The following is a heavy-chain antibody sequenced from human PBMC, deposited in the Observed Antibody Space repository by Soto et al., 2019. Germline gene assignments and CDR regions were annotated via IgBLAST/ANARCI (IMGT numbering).Heavy chain of an antibody. V-gene: IGHV4-4*07. CDR2: VHMSGST. D-gene: IGHD1-26*01. CDR3: ARTVGAAYYFDF. Sequence: SETLSLTCTVSGDSMTKYYWSWIRQTAGKGLEWIGRVHMSGSTNYNPSLKSRVTMSIDTSNNHFSLDLKSVTAADTAVYYCARTVGAAYYFDFWGQGALVTVSS. J-gene: IGHJ4*02. CDR1: GDSMTKYY.